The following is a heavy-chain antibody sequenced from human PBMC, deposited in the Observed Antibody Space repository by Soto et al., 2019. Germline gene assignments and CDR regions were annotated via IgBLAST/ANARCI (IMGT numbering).Heavy chain of an antibody. CDR1: GFTFSSYS. J-gene: IGHJ4*02. CDR3: ARGSSNWAYYFDF. Sequence: EVHLVESGGGLVQPGGSLRLSCAASGFTFSSYSLNWVRQAPGKGLEWVSYITSSGITVYYADSVRGRFTICRDNAKNSLYLQMNSLRDDDTAVYYCARGSSNWAYYFDFWGQGTLVTVSS. V-gene: IGHV3-48*02. CDR2: ITSSGITV. D-gene: IGHD6-13*01.